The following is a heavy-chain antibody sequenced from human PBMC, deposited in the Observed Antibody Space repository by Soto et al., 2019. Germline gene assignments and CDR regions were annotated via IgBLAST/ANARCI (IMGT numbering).Heavy chain of an antibody. CDR3: VAARRSDAFDI. Sequence: PGGSLRLSCAASGFTFSSYDMHWVRQATGKGLEWVSAIGTAGDTYYPGSVKGRFTISRENAKNSLYLQMNSLRAEDTAVYYCVAARRSDAFDIWGQGTMVTVS. J-gene: IGHJ3*02. D-gene: IGHD6-6*01. CDR1: GFTFSSYD. CDR2: IGTAGDT. V-gene: IGHV3-13*01.